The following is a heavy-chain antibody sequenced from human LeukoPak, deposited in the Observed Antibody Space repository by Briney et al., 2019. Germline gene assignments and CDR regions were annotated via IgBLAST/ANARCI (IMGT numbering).Heavy chain of an antibody. CDR1: GFIFNNYA. V-gene: IGHV3-9*01. Sequence: GRSLRLSCAGSGFIFNNYAMHWVRQPPGKGLEWVSGISWNSGSIDYADSVKGRFTISRDNSKNTLYLQMNSLRAEDTAVYYCARGYCTNGVCFNYFDYWGQGTLVTVSS. CDR2: ISWNSGSI. CDR3: ARGYCTNGVCFNYFDY. J-gene: IGHJ4*02. D-gene: IGHD2-8*01.